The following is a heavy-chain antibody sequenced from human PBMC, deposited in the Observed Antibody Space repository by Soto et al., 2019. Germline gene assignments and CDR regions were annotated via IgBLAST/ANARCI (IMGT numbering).Heavy chain of an antibody. D-gene: IGHD7-27*01. CDR1: GGTFSSYA. J-gene: IGHJ4*02. V-gene: IGHV1-69*06. CDR2: IIPIFGTA. Sequence: QVQLVQSGAEVKKPGSSVKVSCKASGGTFSSYAISWVRQAPGQGLEWMGGIIPIFGTANYAQKFQGRVTITREKSTSTAYMELSSLRSEGRAVFYCGRGGGAGGLGRKASFDYWGQGTLVTVSS. CDR3: GRGGGAGGLGRKASFDY.